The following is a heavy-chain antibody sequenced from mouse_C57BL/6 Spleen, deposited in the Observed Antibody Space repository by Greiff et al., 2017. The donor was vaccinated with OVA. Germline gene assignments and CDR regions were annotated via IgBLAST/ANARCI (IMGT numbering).Heavy chain of an antibody. CDR3: ARTYGSSGGDY. J-gene: IGHJ2*01. D-gene: IGHD1-1*01. CDR1: GYAFTNYL. CDR2: INPGSGGT. Sequence: VQRVESGAELVRPGTSVKVSCKASGYAFTNYLIEWVKQRPGQGLEWIGVINPGSGGTNYNEKFKGKATLTADKSSSTAYMQLSSLTSEDSAVYFCARTYGSSGGDYWGQGTTLTVSS. V-gene: IGHV1-54*01.